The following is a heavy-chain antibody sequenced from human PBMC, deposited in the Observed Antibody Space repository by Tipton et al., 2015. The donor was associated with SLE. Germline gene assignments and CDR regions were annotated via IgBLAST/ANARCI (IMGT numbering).Heavy chain of an antibody. CDR3: ARAIGANFFNF. D-gene: IGHD3-16*01. V-gene: IGHV4-61*02. Sequence: TLSLTCTVSGGSISSGTYYWNWIRQPAGKELEWIGRIYHSGSTNYNPSLESRLTMSVDTSKVQFSLRLTSVTAADTAVYYCARAIGANFFNFWGQETLVTVSS. J-gene: IGHJ4*02. CDR2: IYHSGST. CDR1: GGSISSGTYY.